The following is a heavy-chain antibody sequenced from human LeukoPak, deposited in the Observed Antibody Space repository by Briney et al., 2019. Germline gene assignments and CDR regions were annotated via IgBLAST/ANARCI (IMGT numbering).Heavy chain of an antibody. CDR1: GFTFTNYW. Sequence: GGSLRLSCTASGFTFTNYWVSWVRQAPGKGLEWVANIKQDESEKHYVDSVRGRFTISRDNAMNSVFLQMNSLRAEDTAVYYCARDGYKDRYFDYWGQGTLVTVSS. CDR2: IKQDESEK. J-gene: IGHJ4*02. CDR3: ARDGYKDRYFDY. D-gene: IGHD5-24*01. V-gene: IGHV3-7*01.